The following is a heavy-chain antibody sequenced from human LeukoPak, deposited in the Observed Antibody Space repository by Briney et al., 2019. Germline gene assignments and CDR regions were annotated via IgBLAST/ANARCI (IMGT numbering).Heavy chain of an antibody. V-gene: IGHV3-48*03. CDR1: GFTFSRYW. D-gene: IGHD3-10*01. CDR3: ARALIGWFGELTKDGSGAFDI. J-gene: IGHJ3*02. Sequence: GGSLRLSCAASGFTFSRYWMNWVRQAPGKGLEWVSYISSSGSTIYYADSVKGRFTISRDNAKNALYLQMNSLRAEDTAVYYCARALIGWFGELTKDGSGAFDIWGQGTMVTASS. CDR2: ISSSGSTI.